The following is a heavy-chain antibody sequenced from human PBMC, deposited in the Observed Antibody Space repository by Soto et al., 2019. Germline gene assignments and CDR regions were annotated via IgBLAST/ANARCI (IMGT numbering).Heavy chain of an antibody. CDR1: GFTFSNYA. D-gene: IGHD5-12*01. V-gene: IGHV3-23*01. CDR3: AKGYSGWLRLYFDY. J-gene: IGHJ4*02. Sequence: PGGSLRLSCAASGFTFSNYAMSWVRQAPGMGLEWVSTVSGSGGSSFYADSVKGRFTVSRDNSKNTLYLQMNSLRAEDTAVYYCAKGYSGWLRLYFDYWGQGTLVTVSS. CDR2: VSGSGGSS.